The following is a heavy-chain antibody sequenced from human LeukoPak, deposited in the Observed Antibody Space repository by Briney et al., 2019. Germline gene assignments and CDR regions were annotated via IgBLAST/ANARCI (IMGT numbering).Heavy chain of an antibody. V-gene: IGHV3-64*04. D-gene: IGHD3-3*01. CDR1: GFTFSWYG. CDR2: ISKNGGNT. Sequence: GGSLRLSCLGSGFTFSWYGMNWVRQAPGRGLEYVSAISKNGGNTYYVDSVKGRFTISRDNSKNTLYLQINSLRAEDTAVYYCARDPGTMSPDYWGQGTLVTVSS. CDR3: ARDPGTMSPDY. J-gene: IGHJ4*02.